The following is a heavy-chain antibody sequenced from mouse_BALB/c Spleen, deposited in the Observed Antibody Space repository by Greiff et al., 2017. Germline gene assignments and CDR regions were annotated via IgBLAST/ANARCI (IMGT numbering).Heavy chain of an antibody. V-gene: IGHV1-37*01. CDR2: INPYNGDT. CDR3: GRGFYYYGSSYNYFDY. CDR1: GYSFTGYF. Sequence: EVQLQQSGPELVKPGASVKISCKASGYSFTGYFMNWVKQSHGKSLEWIGRINPYNGDTFYNQKFKGKATLTVDKSSSTAHMELLSLTSEDSAVYYCGRGFYYYGSSYNYFDYWGQGTTLTVSS. J-gene: IGHJ2*01. D-gene: IGHD1-1*01.